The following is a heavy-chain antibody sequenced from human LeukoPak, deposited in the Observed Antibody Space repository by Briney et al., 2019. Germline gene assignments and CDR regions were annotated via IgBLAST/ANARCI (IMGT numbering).Heavy chain of an antibody. J-gene: IGHJ6*03. V-gene: IGHV4-4*07. CDR3: ARDLSSGWYGGYYYYMDV. CDR1: GGSISSYY. CDR2: IYTSGST. Sequence: SETLSLTCTVSGGSISSYYWSWIRQPAGKGLEWIGRIYTSGSTNYNPSLKSRVTISVDTSKNQFSLKLSSVTAADTAVYYCARDLSSGWYGGYYYYMDVWGKGTTVTVSS. D-gene: IGHD6-19*01.